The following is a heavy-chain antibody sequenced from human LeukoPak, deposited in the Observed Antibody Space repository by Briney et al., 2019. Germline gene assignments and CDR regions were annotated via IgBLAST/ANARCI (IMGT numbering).Heavy chain of an antibody. J-gene: IGHJ4*02. V-gene: IGHV3-23*01. CDR1: GFTFSSYA. Sequence: GGSLRLSCAASGFTFSSYAMSWVRQAPGKGLEWVSAISGSGGSTYYADSVKGRFTISRDNSKNTLYLQVNSLRAEDTAVYYCAKKNRVLRFLEWTPWDYWGQGTLVTVSS. CDR3: AKKNRVLRFLEWTPWDY. D-gene: IGHD3-3*01. CDR2: ISGSGGST.